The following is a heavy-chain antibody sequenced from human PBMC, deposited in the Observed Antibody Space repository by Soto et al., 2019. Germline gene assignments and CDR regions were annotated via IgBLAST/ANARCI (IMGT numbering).Heavy chain of an antibody. D-gene: IGHD2-15*01. J-gene: IGHJ1*01. CDR3: AREENCSDGICYSEYFQR. Sequence: QVQLVQSGAEVKKPGASVKVSGKASGYIFTAYSMHWVRQAPGQGLEWMSVVNPSGGSTNYAQKFQGRITMTRDTSTSTVYMDLSSLTSEDTAVYYCAREENCSDGICYSEYFQRWGQGTLVTVSS. V-gene: IGHV1-46*01. CDR2: VNPSGGST. CDR1: GYIFTAYS.